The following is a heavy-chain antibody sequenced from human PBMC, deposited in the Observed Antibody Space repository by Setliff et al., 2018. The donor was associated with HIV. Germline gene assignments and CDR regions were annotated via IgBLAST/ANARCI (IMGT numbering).Heavy chain of an antibody. D-gene: IGHD3-10*01. Sequence: PSETLSLTCIVSGGSIRSSSYYWGWIRQPPGKGLEWIGTIYYTGSTYSNPSLKSRVTISVDTSKNQFSLKLNSVTAADTAVYYCARRGTHGAFDIWGQGTMVTVSS. J-gene: IGHJ3*02. CDR3: ARRGTHGAFDI. V-gene: IGHV4-39*01. CDR1: GGSIRSSSYY. CDR2: IYYTGST.